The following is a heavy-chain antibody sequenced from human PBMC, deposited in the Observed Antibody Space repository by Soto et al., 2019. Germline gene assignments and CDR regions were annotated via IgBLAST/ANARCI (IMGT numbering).Heavy chain of an antibody. CDR3: ATDLSRYYPLNDAFDI. Sequence: ASVKVSCKVSGYTLTELSMHWVRQAPGKGLEWMGGFDPEDGETIYAQKFQGRVTMTEDTSTDTAYMELSSLRSEDTAVYYCATDLSRYYPLNDAFDIWGQGTMVTVSS. J-gene: IGHJ3*02. CDR1: GYTLTELS. V-gene: IGHV1-24*01. D-gene: IGHD3-22*01. CDR2: FDPEDGET.